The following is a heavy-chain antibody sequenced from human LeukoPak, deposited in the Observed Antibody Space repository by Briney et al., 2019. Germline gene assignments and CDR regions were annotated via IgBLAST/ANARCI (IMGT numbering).Heavy chain of an antibody. CDR1: GYTFTSYG. V-gene: IGHV1-18*01. J-gene: IGHJ2*01. CDR3: ARDRGKVVIATYWYFDL. D-gene: IGHD3-22*01. CDR2: ISAYNGNT. Sequence: ASVKVSCKASGYTFTSYGISWVRQAPGQGLEWMGWISAYNGNTNYAQKLQGRVTMTTDTSTSTAYMELRSLRSDDTAVYYCARDRGKVVIATYWYFDLWGRGTLVTVSS.